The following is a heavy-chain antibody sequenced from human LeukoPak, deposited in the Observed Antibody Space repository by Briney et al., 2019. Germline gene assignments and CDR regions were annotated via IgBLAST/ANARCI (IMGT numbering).Heavy chain of an antibody. D-gene: IGHD2-15*01. CDR3: ARSVVEALDY. CDR1: GGSISSSSFY. J-gene: IGHJ4*02. CDR2: IYYSGNT. V-gene: IGHV4-39*07. Sequence: SETLSLTCTVSGGSISSSSFYWGWIRQPPGKGLEWIGSIYYSGNTYYNPSLKSRVTISVDTSKNQFSLKLSSVTAADTAVYYCARSVVEALDYWGQGILVTVSS.